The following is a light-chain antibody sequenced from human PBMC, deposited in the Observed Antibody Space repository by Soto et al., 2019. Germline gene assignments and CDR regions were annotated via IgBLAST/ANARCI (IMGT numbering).Light chain of an antibody. V-gene: IGLV7-46*01. CDR1: TGAVTGSHY. CDR3: LVVYSDAWV. CDR2: DTY. Sequence: QAVVTQEPSLTVSPGGTVTLTCGSSTGAVTGSHYPYWFQQKAGQAPRTLIYDTYNKQSWTPARFSGSLLGGKDALTLSGAQPEDEADYYCLVVYSDAWVFGGGTKLTVL. J-gene: IGLJ3*02.